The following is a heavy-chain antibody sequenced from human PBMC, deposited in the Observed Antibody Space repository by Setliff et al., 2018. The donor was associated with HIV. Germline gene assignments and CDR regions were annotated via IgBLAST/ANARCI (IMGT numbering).Heavy chain of an antibody. CDR2: IYYGGTT. V-gene: IGHV4-38-2*01. CDR1: GYSISIGYY. Sequence: SETLSLTCAVSGYSISIGYYWGWIRQAPGKGLEWIGNIYYGGTTYYNPSLKGRITISVFTSSQQLSLTLTSVTPADTAVYYCARLRAAGTVHYFDPWGQGTQVTVSS. J-gene: IGHJ5*02. D-gene: IGHD6-13*01. CDR3: ARLRAAGTVHYFDP.